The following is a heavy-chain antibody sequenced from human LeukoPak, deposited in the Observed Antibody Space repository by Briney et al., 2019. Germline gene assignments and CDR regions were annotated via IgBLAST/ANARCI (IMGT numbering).Heavy chain of an antibody. Sequence: PGGSLRLSCAASGFTFSSYAMSWVRQPPGKGLEWIGSIYYSGSTYYNPSLKSRVTISVDTSKNQFSLKLSSVTAADTAVYYCARYGSYYYGSGSIDYWGQGTLVTVSS. CDR2: IYYSGST. D-gene: IGHD3-10*01. V-gene: IGHV4-39*01. CDR3: ARYGSYYYGSGSIDY. CDR1: GFTFSSYA. J-gene: IGHJ4*02.